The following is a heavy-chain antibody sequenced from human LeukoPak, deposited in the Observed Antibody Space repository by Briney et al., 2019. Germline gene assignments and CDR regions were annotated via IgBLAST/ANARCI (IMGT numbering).Heavy chain of an antibody. V-gene: IGHV4-4*07. CDR3: ARDQAVTRFWAFDI. CDR1: GVSISSYY. D-gene: IGHD4-23*01. Sequence: SETLSLTCTVSGVSISSYYWSWIRQPAGKGLEWLGRIYTSGSTNYNPSLKSRVTMSVDTSKNQFSLKLSSVTAADTAVYYCARDQAVTRFWAFDIWGQGTMVTVS. CDR2: IYTSGST. J-gene: IGHJ3*02.